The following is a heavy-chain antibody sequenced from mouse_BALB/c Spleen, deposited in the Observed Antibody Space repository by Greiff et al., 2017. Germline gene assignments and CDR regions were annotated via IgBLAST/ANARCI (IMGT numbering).Heavy chain of an antibody. V-gene: IGHV1-77*01. CDR1: GYTFTDYY. Sequence: QVQLKESGAELARPGASVKLSCKASGYTFTDYYINWVKQRTGQGLEWIGEIYPGSGNTYYNEKFKGKATLTADKSSSTAYMQLSSLTSEDSAVYFCARGYSTQWWYAMDYWGQGTSVTVSS. CDR3: ARGYSTQWWYAMDY. D-gene: IGHD1-1*02. J-gene: IGHJ4*01. CDR2: IYPGSGNT.